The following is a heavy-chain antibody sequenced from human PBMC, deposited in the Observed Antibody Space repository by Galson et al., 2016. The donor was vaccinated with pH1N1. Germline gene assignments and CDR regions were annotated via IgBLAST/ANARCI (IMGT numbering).Heavy chain of an antibody. CDR3: AKFWQELPDGVDY. CDR2: RRYDGSDK. V-gene: IGHV3-30*02. CDR1: GFTFSNYD. Sequence: SLRLSCAASGFTFSNYDMHWVRQAPGKGLEWVAFRRYDGSDKYYADSVKGRFTISRDNSKNTLYLQMNSLKVEDTAVYYCAKFWQELPDGVDYWGQGTLVTVSS. J-gene: IGHJ4*02. D-gene: IGHD1-26*01.